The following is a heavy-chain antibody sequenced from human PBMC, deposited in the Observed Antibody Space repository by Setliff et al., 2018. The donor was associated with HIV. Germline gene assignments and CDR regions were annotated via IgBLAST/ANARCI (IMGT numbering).Heavy chain of an antibody. Sequence: GGSLRLSCVTSGFTFTNYAMTWVRQAPGEGLEYVSAISGSGGKTYYADSVKGRFTLSRDTSKDTLYLQMNSLRADDTAVYYCVRGYSRGWYDAGYDYWGQGTLVTVSS. CDR3: VRGYSRGWYDAGYDY. CDR2: ISGSGGKT. CDR1: GFTFTNYA. J-gene: IGHJ4*02. V-gene: IGHV3-23*01. D-gene: IGHD6-19*01.